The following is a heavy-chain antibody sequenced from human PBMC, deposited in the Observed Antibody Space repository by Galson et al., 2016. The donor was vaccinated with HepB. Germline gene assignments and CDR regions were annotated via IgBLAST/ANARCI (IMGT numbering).Heavy chain of an antibody. CDR2: VSFHGSLQ. V-gene: IGHV3-30*03. CDR1: GFSFSSYG. J-gene: IGHJ4*02. CDR3: ATYSGSYRLGY. D-gene: IGHD1-26*01. Sequence: SLRLSCAASGFSFSSYGIHWVRQAPGKGLEWVAVVSFHGSLQFYTDSVKGRFTISRDNARNSLYLQMNSLRAEDTAVYYCATYSGSYRLGYWGQGTLVTVSS.